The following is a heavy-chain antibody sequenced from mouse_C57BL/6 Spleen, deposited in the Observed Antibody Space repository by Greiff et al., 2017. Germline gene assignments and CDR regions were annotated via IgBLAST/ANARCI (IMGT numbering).Heavy chain of an antibody. CDR3: AREAYYRNWYFDV. CDR2: ISYSGST. J-gene: IGHJ1*03. Sequence: EVHLVESGPGMVKPSQSLSLTCTVTGYSITSGYDWHWIRHFPGNKLEWMGYISYSGSTNYNPSLKSRISITHDTSKNHFFLKLNSVTTEDTATYYCAREAYYRNWYFDVWGTGTTVTVSS. D-gene: IGHD2-12*01. V-gene: IGHV3-1*01. CDR1: GYSITSGYD.